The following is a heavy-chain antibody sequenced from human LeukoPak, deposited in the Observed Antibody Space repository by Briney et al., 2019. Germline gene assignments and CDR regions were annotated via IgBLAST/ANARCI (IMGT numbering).Heavy chain of an antibody. CDR3: ARSLPHGPPLLDY. V-gene: IGHV1-69*04. CDR1: GGTFSSYA. D-gene: IGHD1-14*01. CDR2: IIPILGIA. J-gene: IGHJ4*02. Sequence: ASVKVSCKASGGTFSSYAISWVRQAPGQGLECMGRIIPILGIANYAQKFQGRVTITADKSTSTAYMELSSLRSVDTAVYYCARSLPHGPPLLDYWGQGTLVTVSS.